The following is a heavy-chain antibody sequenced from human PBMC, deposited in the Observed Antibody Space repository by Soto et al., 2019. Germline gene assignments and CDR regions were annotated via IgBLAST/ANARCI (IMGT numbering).Heavy chain of an antibody. D-gene: IGHD4-17*01. V-gene: IGHV1-24*01. J-gene: IGHJ6*02. CDR2: FDPEDGET. Sequence: ASVKVSCKVSGYTLTELSMHWVRQAPGKGLEWMGGFDPEDGETIYAQKFQGRVTMTADTSTDTAYMELRSLRSDDTAVYYCARRGMPGTVSYGMDVWGQGTTVNVSS. CDR1: GYTLTELS. CDR3: ARRGMPGTVSYGMDV.